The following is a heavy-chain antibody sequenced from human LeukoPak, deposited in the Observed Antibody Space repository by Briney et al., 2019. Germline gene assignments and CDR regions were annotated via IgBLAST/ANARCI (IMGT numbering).Heavy chain of an antibody. J-gene: IGHJ4*02. V-gene: IGHV3-7*05. Sequence: GGSLRLSCAASGFTVTNNYMSWVRQAPGKGLEWVANIKQDGSEKYYVDSVKGRFTISRDNAKNSLYLQMNSLRAEDTAVYYCARDQRYCSSSSCPWEPFDYWGQGTLVTVSS. D-gene: IGHD2-2*01. CDR2: IKQDGSEK. CDR3: ARDQRYCSSSSCPWEPFDY. CDR1: GFTVTNNY.